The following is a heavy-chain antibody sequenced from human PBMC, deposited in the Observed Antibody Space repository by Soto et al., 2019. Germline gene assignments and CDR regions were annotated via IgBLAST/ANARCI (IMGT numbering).Heavy chain of an antibody. V-gene: IGHV1-24*01. Sequence: ASVKVSCKVSGYTLTELSMHWVRQAPGKGLEWMGGFDPEDGETIYAQKFQGRVTMTEDTSTDTAYMELSSLRSEDTAVYYCATRAPRIWNYGWFDPWGQGTLVTVSS. J-gene: IGHJ5*02. CDR2: FDPEDGET. CDR1: GYTLTELS. CDR3: ATRAPRIWNYGWFDP. D-gene: IGHD1-7*01.